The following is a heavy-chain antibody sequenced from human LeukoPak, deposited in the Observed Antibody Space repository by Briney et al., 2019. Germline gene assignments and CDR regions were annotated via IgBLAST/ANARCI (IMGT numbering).Heavy chain of an antibody. CDR1: GFTFSSYG. D-gene: IGHD2-8*01. CDR2: IWYDGSNI. J-gene: IGHJ6*02. V-gene: IGHV3-33*06. Sequence: GGSLRLSCATSGFTFSSYGMYWVRQAPGKGLEWVAVIWYDGSNIHYADSVQGRFTISRDSSKNMLYLQMNSLRAEDTGVYYCANNGVSPNYYYGMNVWGQGTTVTVSS. CDR3: ANNGVSPNYYYGMNV.